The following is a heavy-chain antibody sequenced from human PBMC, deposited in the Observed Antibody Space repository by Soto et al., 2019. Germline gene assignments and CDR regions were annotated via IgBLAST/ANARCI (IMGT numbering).Heavy chain of an antibody. CDR1: GGSVSSGRFY. J-gene: IGHJ4*02. V-gene: IGHV4-61*01. CDR3: SRSGSGSGWL. D-gene: IGHD6-19*01. CDR2: IYYSGST. Sequence: QVQLQESGPGLVKPSETQSLTCTVSGGSVSSGRFYWSWIRQPPGKGLEWIGYIYYSGSTKYNASLRSRVTISVDTSKNQFSLKLTSVTAADTAVYYCSRSGSGSGWLGGQGTLVTVSS.